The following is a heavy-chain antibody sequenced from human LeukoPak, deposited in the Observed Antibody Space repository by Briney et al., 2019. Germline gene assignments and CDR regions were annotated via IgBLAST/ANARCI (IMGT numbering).Heavy chain of an antibody. J-gene: IGHJ4*02. CDR2: MNPNSGNT. Sequence: ASVKVSCKASGYTFTSYDINWVRQATGQGPEWMGWMNPNSGNTGYAQKFQGRVTMTRNTSISTAYMELSSLRSEDTAVYYCARGILGYYGSGSYYSYWGQGTLVTVSS. CDR3: ARGILGYYGSGSYYSY. CDR1: GYTFTSYD. D-gene: IGHD3-10*01. V-gene: IGHV1-8*01.